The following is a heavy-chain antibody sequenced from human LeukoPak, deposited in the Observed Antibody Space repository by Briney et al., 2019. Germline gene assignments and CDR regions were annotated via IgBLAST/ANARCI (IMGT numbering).Heavy chain of an antibody. CDR1: GFLVSDNY. CDR2: IYSGGRT. CDR3: VRYHYDSSGYRYDFDY. J-gene: IGHJ4*02. V-gene: IGHV3-53*01. D-gene: IGHD3-22*01. Sequence: GGSLRLSRAASGFLVSDNYMSWVRPAAGQGLAGVSVIYSGGRTYYADPVKGRFTISRDNSKHTEFLQLNSQQAEHTAVYYLVRYHYDSSGYRYDFDYWGQGTLVTVSS.